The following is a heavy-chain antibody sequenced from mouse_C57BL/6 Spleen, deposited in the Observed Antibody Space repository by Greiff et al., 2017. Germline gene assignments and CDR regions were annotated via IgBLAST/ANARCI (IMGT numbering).Heavy chain of an antibody. D-gene: IGHD1-1*01. J-gene: IGHJ3*01. Sequence: VQLQQSGAELVRPGASVKLSCTASGFNIKDDYMHWVKQRPEQGLEWIGWIDPENGDTEYASKFQGKATITADTSSNTAYLQLSSLTSEDTAVYYCTTGYGSSYGAYWGQGTLVTVSA. CDR2: IDPENGDT. CDR1: GFNIKDDY. V-gene: IGHV14-4*01. CDR3: TTGYGSSYGAY.